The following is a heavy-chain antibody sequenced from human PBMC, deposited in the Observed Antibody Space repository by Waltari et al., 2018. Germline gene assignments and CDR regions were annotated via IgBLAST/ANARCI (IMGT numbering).Heavy chain of an antibody. CDR3: ARVGGRSKGRCFDY. CDR1: GGSFSGYY. V-gene: IGHV4-34*01. D-gene: IGHD3-10*01. CDR2: INHSGST. Sequence: QVQLQQWGAGLLKPSETLSLTCAVYGGSFSGYYWSWIPQPPGKGLEWIGEINHSGSTNHNPSLKSRVTISVDTSKNQFSLKLSSVTAADTAVYYCARVGGRSKGRCFDYWGQGTLVTVSS. J-gene: IGHJ4*02.